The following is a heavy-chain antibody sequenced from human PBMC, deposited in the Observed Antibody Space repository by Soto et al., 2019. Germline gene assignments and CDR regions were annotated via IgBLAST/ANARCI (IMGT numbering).Heavy chain of an antibody. D-gene: IGHD5-12*01. Sequence: PGESLKISCKGSGYSFTSYWIRWVRQISRKGLASMGIIYPGDSDTRYSPSLQSQGTISADNSISTAYLQWSSLKASDTAMYYCARDGSVNDWRASWWGMDVWGQGTTVTVSS. CDR1: GYSFTSYW. V-gene: IGHV5-51*01. CDR3: ARDGSVNDWRASWWGMDV. CDR2: IYPGDSDT. J-gene: IGHJ6*02.